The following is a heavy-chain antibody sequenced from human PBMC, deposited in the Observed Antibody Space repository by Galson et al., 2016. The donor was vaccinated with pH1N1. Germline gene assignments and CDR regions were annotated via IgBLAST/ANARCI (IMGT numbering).Heavy chain of an antibody. CDR2: IYPGDSDT. CDR1: GYSFTVHW. J-gene: IGHJ3*02. CDR3: ARRSADIGVDM. Sequence: QSGAEVKKPGDSLKISRKASGYSFTVHWIAWVRQMPGQGLEYMGIIYPGDSDTRYSPSFQGQVTISADKSNNTAYLQWSSLKASDTAMYYCARRSADIGVDMWGQGTMVIVSA. D-gene: IGHD5-12*01. V-gene: IGHV5-51*01.